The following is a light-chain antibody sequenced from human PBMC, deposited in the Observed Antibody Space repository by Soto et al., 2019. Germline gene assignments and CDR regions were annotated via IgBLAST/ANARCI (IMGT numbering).Light chain of an antibody. CDR3: QKHNRAPFT. CDR2: AAS. J-gene: IGKJ3*01. V-gene: IGKV1-27*01. CDR1: QVIYNY. Sequence: DIQMTQSPSSLSASVGDRVTITCRASQVIYNYLAWYQQKPGGLPKLLISAASTLQEGVPSRFSGSGYGTDFALTISGLPPEDGATYYCQKHNRAPFTFGPGNKV.